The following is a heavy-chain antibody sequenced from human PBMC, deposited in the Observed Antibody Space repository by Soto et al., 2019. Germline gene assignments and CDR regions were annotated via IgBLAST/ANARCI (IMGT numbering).Heavy chain of an antibody. CDR1: GFTFSGSA. J-gene: IGHJ4*02. D-gene: IGHD6-19*01. V-gene: IGHV3-73*01. Sequence: PGGSLRLSCAASGFTFSGSAMHWVRQASGKGLEWVGRIRSKANSYATAYAASVKGRFTISRDDSKNTAYLQMNSLKTEDTAVYYCTRPTQQWLVSWGQGTLVTVSS. CDR2: IRSKANSYAT. CDR3: TRPTQQWLVS.